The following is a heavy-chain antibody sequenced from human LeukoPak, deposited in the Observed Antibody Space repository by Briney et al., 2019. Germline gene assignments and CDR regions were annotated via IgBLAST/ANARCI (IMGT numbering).Heavy chain of an antibody. D-gene: IGHD6-19*01. V-gene: IGHV3-23*01. CDR1: GFPFSSYG. J-gene: IGHJ3*02. Sequence: PGGTLRLSCAASGFPFSSYGMIWVRQAPGKGLEWVSGISDSGDSTYYADSVKGRFTISRDISKNTLFLQMNSLRAEDTAVYYCAKIQGWFNAAFHIGGQGTMVTVSS. CDR3: AKIQGWFNAAFHI. CDR2: ISDSGDST.